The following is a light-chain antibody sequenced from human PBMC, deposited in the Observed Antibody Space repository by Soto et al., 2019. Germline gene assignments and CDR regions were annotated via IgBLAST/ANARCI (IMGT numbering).Light chain of an antibody. CDR2: KDS. Sequence: SYELTQPSSVSVSPGQTARITCSGDVLTKKYARWFQQKPGQAPVLIIYKDSERPSGIPERFSGSNSGTTVTLTISGAQVEDEADYYCYSAADNNQGVFGGGTKLTVL. V-gene: IGLV3-27*01. CDR1: VLTKKY. J-gene: IGLJ3*02. CDR3: YSAADNNQGV.